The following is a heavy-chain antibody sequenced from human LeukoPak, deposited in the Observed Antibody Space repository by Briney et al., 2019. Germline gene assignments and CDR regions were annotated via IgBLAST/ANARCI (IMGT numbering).Heavy chain of an antibody. Sequence: PSETLSLTCAVYGGSFSGYYWSWIRQPPGKGLEWIGEINHSGSTNYNPSLKSRVTISVDTSKNQFSLKLSSVTAADTAVYYCARGRGNYYYDSSGYYIDYWGQGTLVTVSS. CDR1: GGSFSGYY. CDR2: INHSGST. CDR3: ARGRGNYYYDSSGYYIDY. V-gene: IGHV4-34*01. J-gene: IGHJ4*02. D-gene: IGHD3-22*01.